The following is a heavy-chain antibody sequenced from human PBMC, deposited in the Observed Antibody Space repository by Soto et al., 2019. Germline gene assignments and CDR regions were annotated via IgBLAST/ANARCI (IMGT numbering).Heavy chain of an antibody. J-gene: IGHJ6*02. V-gene: IGHV4-39*02. Sequence: SETLSLTCTVSGGSISSSSFYWGWIRQPTGKGLEWIGSTYFSGSTYYNPSLRSLVTISVDTSKNHLSLKLNSVTAADTAVYFCARGVENIVVVLDVFGYYGMDVWGQGTTVTVSS. CDR3: ARGVENIVVVLDVFGYYGMDV. CDR2: TYFSGST. D-gene: IGHD2-2*01. CDR1: GGSISSSSFY.